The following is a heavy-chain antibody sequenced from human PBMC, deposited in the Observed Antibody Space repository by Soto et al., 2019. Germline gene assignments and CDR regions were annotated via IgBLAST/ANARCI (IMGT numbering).Heavy chain of an antibody. J-gene: IGHJ4*02. CDR1: GFTFSRYA. V-gene: IGHV3-30*03. Sequence: PGGSLRLSCTTSGFTFSRYAMRWVRQAPGKGLEWVSAITGNGRIKYYADSVKGRFTISRDNSKNTLYLQMNSLRAEDTAVYYCATTDRSGYSSDDYFDYWGQGTLVTVSS. CDR3: ATTDRSGYSSDDYFDY. CDR2: ITGNGRIK. D-gene: IGHD6-19*01.